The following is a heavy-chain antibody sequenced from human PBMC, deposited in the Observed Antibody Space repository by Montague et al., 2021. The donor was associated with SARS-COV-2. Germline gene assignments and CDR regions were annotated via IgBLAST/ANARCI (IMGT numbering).Heavy chain of an antibody. CDR2: ISYSGST. CDR1: GASVRSGNSY. CDR3: ARIGYGSVGYYYIYPY. V-gene: IGHV4-61*01. Sequence: SETLSLTCTVSGASVRSGNSYWNWIRQPPGKGLEWIGYISYSGSTNYSPSLKSRVTISVDTSKNQLSLKVISATAADTAVYYCARIGYGSVGYYYIYPYWGQGTLVTVSS. D-gene: IGHD3-22*01. J-gene: IGHJ1*01.